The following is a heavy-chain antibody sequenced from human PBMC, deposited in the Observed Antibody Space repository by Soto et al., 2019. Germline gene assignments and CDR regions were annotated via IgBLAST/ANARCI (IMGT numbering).Heavy chain of an antibody. J-gene: IGHJ4*02. CDR3: AKGDSSGYYRFDY. CDR1: GFTFSSYA. D-gene: IGHD3-22*01. V-gene: IGHV3-23*01. Sequence: EVQLLESGGGLVQPGGSRRLSCAASGFTFSSYAMSWVRQAQGKGLEWVSGISGRGGSTYYADSVKGRFTVSRDNSKNTLYLQMNSLRAEDTAVYYCAKGDSSGYYRFDYWGQGTLVTVSS. CDR2: ISGRGGST.